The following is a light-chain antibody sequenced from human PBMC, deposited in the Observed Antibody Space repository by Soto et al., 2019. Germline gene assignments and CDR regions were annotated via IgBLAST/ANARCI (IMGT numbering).Light chain of an antibody. Sequence: QSALTQPAYVSGSHGQSITISCTGTRSDVGGYNYVSWYQQHPGKAPKLMIYEVSNRPSGVSNRFSGSKSGNTASLTISGLQAEDEADYYCSSYTSSSTPVVFGGGTKLTVL. CDR1: RSDVGGYNY. J-gene: IGLJ2*01. V-gene: IGLV2-14*01. CDR3: SSYTSSSTPVV. CDR2: EVS.